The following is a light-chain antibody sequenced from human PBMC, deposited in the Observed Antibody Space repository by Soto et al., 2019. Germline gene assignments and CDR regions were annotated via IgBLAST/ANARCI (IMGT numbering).Light chain of an antibody. CDR2: GAS. J-gene: IGKJ5*01. V-gene: IGKV3-20*01. Sequence: EIVLTQSPGTLSLSPGERATLSCRASQSVSSSYLAWYQQKPGQTPRLLIHGASSRATGIPEKFSGSGSGTEFTLTISNLQSEDFAVYFCQQYHNWPPITFGQGTRLEIK. CDR3: QQYHNWPPIT. CDR1: QSVSSSY.